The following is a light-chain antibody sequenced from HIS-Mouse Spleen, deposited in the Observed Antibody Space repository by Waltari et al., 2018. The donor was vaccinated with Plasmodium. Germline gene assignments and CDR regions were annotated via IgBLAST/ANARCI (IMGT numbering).Light chain of an antibody. J-gene: IGKJ5*01. Sequence: EIVLTQSPAPLSSSPGERATLSCRASQSVSSYLAWYQQKPGQAPRLLIYDASNRATGIPARFSGSGSGTDFTLTISSLEPEDFAVYYCQQRSNWPITFGQGTRLEIK. CDR1: QSVSSY. V-gene: IGKV3-11*01. CDR2: DAS. CDR3: QQRSNWPIT.